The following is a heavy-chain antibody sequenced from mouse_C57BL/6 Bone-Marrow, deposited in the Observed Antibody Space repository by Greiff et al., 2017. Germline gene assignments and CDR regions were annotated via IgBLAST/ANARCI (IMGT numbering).Heavy chain of an antibody. J-gene: IGHJ4*01. Sequence: QVTLKVSGPGILQPSQTLSLTCSFSGFSLSTFGMGVGWIRQPSGKGLEWLAHIWWVDDKYYNPALKSPLTISQDTSKNQVFLTIANLDTTHTATYYCAQISFCYYYMDYWGQGTSVTVSS. V-gene: IGHV8-8*01. CDR1: GFSLSTFGMG. CDR3: AQISFCYYYMDY. CDR2: IWWVDDK. D-gene: IGHD1-1*01.